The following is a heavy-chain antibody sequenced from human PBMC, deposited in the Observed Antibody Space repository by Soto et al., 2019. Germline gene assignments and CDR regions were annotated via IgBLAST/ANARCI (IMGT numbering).Heavy chain of an antibody. CDR3: AKAETKTLKVAARHYYFDY. CDR1: GYPFTSYD. D-gene: IGHD6-6*01. J-gene: IGHJ4*02. Sequence: QVQLVQSGAEVKKPGASVTVSCKASGYPFTSYDINWVRQATGQGLDWMGWMNPNSGNTGYGQKYQGRVRITRNTSIITAYMELSSLRYEDTAVYYCAKAETKTLKVAARHYYFDYWGQGTLVTVSS. V-gene: IGHV1-8*01. CDR2: MNPNSGNT.